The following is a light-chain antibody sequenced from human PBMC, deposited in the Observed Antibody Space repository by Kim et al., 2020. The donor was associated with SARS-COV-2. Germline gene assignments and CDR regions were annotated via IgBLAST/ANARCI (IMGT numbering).Light chain of an antibody. CDR2: LNNDGSH. J-gene: IGLJ2*01. CDR3: QTWGTGVLV. V-gene: IGLV4-69*01. Sequence: SVTLTCTLSSGNSSYAIAWHQQQPQKGPRYLMILNNDGSHTKGDGIPDRFSASSSGAERFLTISSLQSEDEADYYCQTWGTGVLVFGGGTQLTVL. CDR1: SGNSSYA.